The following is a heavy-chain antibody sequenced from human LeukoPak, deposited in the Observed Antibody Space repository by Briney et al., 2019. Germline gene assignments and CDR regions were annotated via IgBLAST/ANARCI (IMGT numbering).Heavy chain of an antibody. CDR2: IIPIFGTA. J-gene: IGHJ3*02. D-gene: IGHD6-6*01. CDR3: ARETSSSSAFDI. CDR1: GGTFSRYA. V-gene: IGHV1-69*05. Sequence: ASVKGSCKASGGTFSRYAISWVRQAPGQGLEWMGGIIPIFGTANYAQKFQGRVTITTDESTSTAYMELSSLRSEDTAVYYCARETSSSSAFDIWGQGTMVTVSS.